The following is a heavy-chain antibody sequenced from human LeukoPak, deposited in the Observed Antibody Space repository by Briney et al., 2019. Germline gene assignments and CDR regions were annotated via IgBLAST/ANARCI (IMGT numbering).Heavy chain of an antibody. V-gene: IGHV4-31*03. CDR2: IYYSWST. Sequence: PSETLSLTCTVSGGSISSGGYYWSWIRQHPGKGLEWIGYIYYSWSTYYNPSLKSRVSISVDTSKNQFSLKLSSVTAADTAVYYCARCPLVRGVILPWFDPWGQGTLVTVSS. CDR1: GGSISSGGYY. CDR3: ARCPLVRGVILPWFDP. J-gene: IGHJ5*02. D-gene: IGHD3-10*01.